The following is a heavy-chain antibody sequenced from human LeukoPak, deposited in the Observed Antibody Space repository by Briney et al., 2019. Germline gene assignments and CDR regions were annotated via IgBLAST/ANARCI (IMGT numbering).Heavy chain of an antibody. CDR3: ARLRLSGGSFSVGWFDP. CDR2: IYYSGST. CDR1: GGSISSYY. V-gene: IGHV4-59*01. D-gene: IGHD1-26*01. Sequence: SETLSLTCTVSGGSISSYYWSWIRQPPGKGLEWIGYIYYSGSTNYNPSLTSRVTISVDTSKNQFSLKLSSVTAADTAVYFCARLRLSGGSFSVGWFDPWGQGIQVTVSS. J-gene: IGHJ5*02.